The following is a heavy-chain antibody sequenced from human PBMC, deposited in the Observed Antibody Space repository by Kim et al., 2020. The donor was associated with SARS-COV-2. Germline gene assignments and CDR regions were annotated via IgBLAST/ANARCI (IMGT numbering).Heavy chain of an antibody. V-gene: IGHV3-33*01. J-gene: IGHJ6*02. CDR1: GFTFSSYG. Sequence: GGSLRLSCAASGFTFSSYGMHWVRQAPGKGLEWVAVIWYDGSNKYYADSVKGRFTISRDNSKNTLYLQMNSLSAEDTAVYYCARDRDMMHYGMDVWGQGTTVTVSS. D-gene: IGHD2-15*01. CDR3: ARDRDMMHYGMDV. CDR2: IWYDGSNK.